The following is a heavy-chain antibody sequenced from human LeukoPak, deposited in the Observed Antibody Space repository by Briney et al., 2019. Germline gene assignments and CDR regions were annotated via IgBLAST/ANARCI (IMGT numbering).Heavy chain of an antibody. CDR1: GYTLTELS. CDR3: ATVGHCSGCPCYIFDY. J-gene: IGHJ4*02. Sequence: SLQLSCKVSGYTLTELSIHWVQQAPGKGLEWMGGCDPEDGEASYARKNQGRHSITDITSPDTDDLELSNLRSEDTAGYDCATVGHCSGCPCYIFDYWGEGTLVAVS. CDR2: CDPEDGEA. D-gene: IGHD2-15*01. V-gene: IGHV1-24*01.